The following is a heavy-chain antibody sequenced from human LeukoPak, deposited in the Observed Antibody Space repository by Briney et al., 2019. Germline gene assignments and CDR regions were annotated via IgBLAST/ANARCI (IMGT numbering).Heavy chain of an antibody. V-gene: IGHV3-74*01. CDR3: ARARRYSGYASSFDY. J-gene: IGHJ4*02. CDR2: IDTDGNST. CDR1: GFTFSSYW. D-gene: IGHD5-12*01. Sequence: GGSLRLSCAVSGFTFSSYWMFWVRQAPGKGLVWVSRIDTDGNSTTYADSVKGRFTISRDNAKNTLYLQMNNLRGEDTAVYYCARARRYSGYASSFDYWGQGTLVTVSS.